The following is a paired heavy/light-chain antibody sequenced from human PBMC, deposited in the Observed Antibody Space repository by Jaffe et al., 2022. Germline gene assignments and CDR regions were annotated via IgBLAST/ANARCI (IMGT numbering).Light chain of an antibody. CDR1: QGIRNE. CDR2: AAS. Sequence: AIQMTQSPSSLSASVGDRVTITCRASQGIRNELGWYQQKPGKAPKLLIFAASNLQSGVSSRFSGSGSGTEFTLTISSLQPEDFATYYCLQDYNYPWTFGQGTKVEIK. CDR3: LQDYNYPWT. J-gene: IGKJ1*01. V-gene: IGKV1-6*01.
Heavy chain of an antibody. Sequence: QVQLVESGGGVVQPGGSLRLSCVASGFPFSRHGLHWVRQAPGKGLEWVAFIRSDEGNKYYADSVKGRFTISRDNSKNTLFLQMNSLRPEDTALYFCAKDRRNVDTAMIDSWGQGTLVTVSS. CDR3: AKDRRNVDTAMIDS. J-gene: IGHJ4*02. V-gene: IGHV3-30*02. CDR1: GFPFSRHG. D-gene: IGHD5-18*01. CDR2: IRSDEGNK.